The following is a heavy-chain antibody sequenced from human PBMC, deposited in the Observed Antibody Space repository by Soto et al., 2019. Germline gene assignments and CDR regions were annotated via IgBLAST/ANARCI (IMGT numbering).Heavy chain of an antibody. J-gene: IGHJ6*02. D-gene: IGHD3-10*01. Sequence: EVQLVESGGGLVKPGGSLRLSCAASGFTFSSYSMNWVRQAPGKGLEWVSSISSSSSYIYYADSVKGRFTISRDNAKNSLYLQMNSLRAEDTAVYYCARWGVIIRKGMDVWGQGTTVTVSS. CDR1: GFTFSSYS. CDR2: ISSSSSYI. V-gene: IGHV3-21*01. CDR3: ARWGVIIRKGMDV.